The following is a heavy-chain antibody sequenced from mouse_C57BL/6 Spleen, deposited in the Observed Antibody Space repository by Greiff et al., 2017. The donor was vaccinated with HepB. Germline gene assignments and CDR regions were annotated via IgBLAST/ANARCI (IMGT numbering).Heavy chain of an antibody. D-gene: IGHD2-4*01. CDR2: ISSGGSYT. Sequence: EVKLVESGGDLVKPGGSLKLSCAASGFTFSSYGMSWVRQTPDKRLEWVATISSGGSYTYYPDSVKGRFTISRDNAKNTLYLQMSSLKSEDTAMYYCARHDYDDAMGNWGQGTSVTVSS. CDR1: GFTFSSYG. V-gene: IGHV5-6*01. CDR3: ARHDYDDAMGN. J-gene: IGHJ4*01.